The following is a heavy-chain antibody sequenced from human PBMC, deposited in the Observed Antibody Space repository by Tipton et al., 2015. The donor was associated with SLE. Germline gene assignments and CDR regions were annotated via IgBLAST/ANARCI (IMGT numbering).Heavy chain of an antibody. J-gene: IGHJ4*02. CDR3: ARDSTGPKDY. V-gene: IGHV3-74*01. CDR2: IKPDGRTI. D-gene: IGHD1-7*01. CDR1: GFTLNNDW. Sequence: SLRLSCAASGFTLNNDWMHWVRQAPGKGLVWVSRIKPDGRTINYADVVKGRFTISRDSAENTLYLQMNRLRAEDTAVYYCARDSTGPKDYWGQGTLVTVSS.